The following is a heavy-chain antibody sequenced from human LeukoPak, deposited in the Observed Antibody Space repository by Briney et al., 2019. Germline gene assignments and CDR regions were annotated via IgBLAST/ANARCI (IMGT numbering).Heavy chain of an antibody. V-gene: IGHV3-23*01. CDR1: GFTFFNNG. CDR3: AKGTSNSAY. Sequence: GGSLRLSCAASGFTFFNNGMSWVRQAPGKGLEWVSDISVGGGSTYYADSVKGRFTISRDNSKNTLYLQMNNLRAEDTAVYYCAKGTSNSAYWGQGTLVTVSS. CDR2: ISVGGGST. J-gene: IGHJ4*02.